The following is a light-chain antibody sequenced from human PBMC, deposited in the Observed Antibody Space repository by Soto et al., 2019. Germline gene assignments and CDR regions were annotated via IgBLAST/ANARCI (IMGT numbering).Light chain of an antibody. CDR1: QSINNW. CDR2: KAS. Sequence: EIQMTQSPSTLSASVGDRVTITCRASQSINNWLAWYQQKPGKAPKVLIYKASGLESGVPSRFSGSGSGTEFTLTISSLQPDDFATYHCQQYSGYPWTFGQGTKVEIK. V-gene: IGKV1-5*03. CDR3: QQYSGYPWT. J-gene: IGKJ1*01.